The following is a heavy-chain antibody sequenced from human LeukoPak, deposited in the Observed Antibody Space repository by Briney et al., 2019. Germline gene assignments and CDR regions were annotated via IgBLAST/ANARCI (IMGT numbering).Heavy chain of an antibody. V-gene: IGHV3-53*01. J-gene: IGHJ5*02. CDR3: ARDQGYYDANNWFDP. CDR2: IYSGGST. Sequence: GGSLRLSCAASGFTVSSNYMSWVRQAPGKGLEWVSVIYSGGSTYYADSVKGRFTISRDNAKNSLYLQMNSLRAEDTAVYYCARDQGYYDANNWFDPWGQGTLVTVSS. D-gene: IGHD1-26*01. CDR1: GFTVSSNY.